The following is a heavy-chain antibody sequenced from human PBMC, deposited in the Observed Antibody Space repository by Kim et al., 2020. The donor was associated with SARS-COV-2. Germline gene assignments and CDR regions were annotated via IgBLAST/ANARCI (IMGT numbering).Heavy chain of an antibody. Sequence: DGATTHYAGTVKGRFTTSRDASKNTLYLQMNSLKTEDTAVYYRTTGVFNYWGQGTLVTVSS. J-gene: IGHJ4*02. CDR2: DGATT. CDR3: TTGVFNY. D-gene: IGHD3-10*01. V-gene: IGHV3-15*01.